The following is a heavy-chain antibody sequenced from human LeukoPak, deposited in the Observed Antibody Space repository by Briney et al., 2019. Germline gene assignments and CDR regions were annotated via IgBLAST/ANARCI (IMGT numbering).Heavy chain of an antibody. CDR3: ARDGRTIFGVVPGGYYYGMDV. D-gene: IGHD3-3*01. CDR2: ISSSSSYI. Sequence: PGGSLRLSCAASGFTFSSYSMNWVRQAPGKGLEWVSSISSSSSYIYYADSVKGRFTISRDNAKNSLYLQMSSLRAEDTAVYYCARDGRTIFGVVPGGYYYGMDVWGQGTTVTVSS. CDR1: GFTFSSYS. J-gene: IGHJ6*02. V-gene: IGHV3-21*01.